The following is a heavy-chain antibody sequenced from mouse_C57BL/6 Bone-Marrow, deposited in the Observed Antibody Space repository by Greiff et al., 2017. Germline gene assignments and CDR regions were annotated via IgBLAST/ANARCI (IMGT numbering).Heavy chain of an antibody. CDR2: IWRGGST. CDR1: GFSLTSYG. Sequence: VQGVESGPGLVQPSQSLSITCTVSGFSLTSYGVHWVRQSPGKGLEWLGVIWRGGSTDYNAAFMSRLSITKDNSKSQVFFKMNSLQADDTAIYYCAKDYYAISYYYAMDYWGQGTSVTVSS. J-gene: IGHJ4*01. V-gene: IGHV2-5*01. CDR3: AKDYYAISYYYAMDY. D-gene: IGHD1-1*01.